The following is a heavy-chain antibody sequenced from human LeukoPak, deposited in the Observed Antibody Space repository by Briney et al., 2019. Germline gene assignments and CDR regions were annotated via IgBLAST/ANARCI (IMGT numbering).Heavy chain of an antibody. J-gene: IGHJ6*03. CDR1: GFTFGDYA. CDR2: ISGSGGRT. CDR3: ARVITGTYSYNYYYMDV. V-gene: IGHV3-23*01. Sequence: GGSLRLSCTASGFTFGDYALSWFRQAPGKGLEWVSGISGSGGRTFYVDSVKGRFTISRDNSKNTLDLHMNILRVEDTAVYYCARVITGTYSYNYYYMDVWGTGTTVTISS. D-gene: IGHD1-26*01.